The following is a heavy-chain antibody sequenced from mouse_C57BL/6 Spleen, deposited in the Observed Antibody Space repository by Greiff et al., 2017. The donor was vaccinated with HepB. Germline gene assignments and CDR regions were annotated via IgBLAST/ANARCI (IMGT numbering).Heavy chain of an antibody. Sequence: DVQLQESGPGLVKPSQSLSLTCSVTGYSITSGYYWNWIRQSPGNKLEWMGYISYDGSNNYNPSLKNRISITLDTSKNQFFLKLNSVTTEDTATYYCAREEPYYYGGYWGQGTLVTVSA. CDR3: AREEPYYYGGY. CDR1: GYSITSGYY. D-gene: IGHD1-1*01. V-gene: IGHV3-6*01. CDR2: ISYDGSN. J-gene: IGHJ3*01.